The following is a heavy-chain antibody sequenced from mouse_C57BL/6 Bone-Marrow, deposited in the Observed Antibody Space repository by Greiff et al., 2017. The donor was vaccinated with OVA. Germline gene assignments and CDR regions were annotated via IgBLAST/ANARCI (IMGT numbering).Heavy chain of an antibody. Sequence: QVQLKQSGAELARPGASVKLSCKASGYTFTSYGINWVKQRTGQGLEWIGEIYPRSGNTYYNEKFKGKATLTADKSSSTAYMELRSLTSEDSAVYFCARRGIYYSNSNWYFDVWGTGTTVTVSS. V-gene: IGHV1-81*01. D-gene: IGHD2-5*01. J-gene: IGHJ1*03. CDR3: ARRGIYYSNSNWYFDV. CDR1: GYTFTSYG. CDR2: IYPRSGNT.